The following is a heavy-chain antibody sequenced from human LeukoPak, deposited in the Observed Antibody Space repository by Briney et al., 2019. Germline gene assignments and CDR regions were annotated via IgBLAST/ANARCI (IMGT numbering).Heavy chain of an antibody. CDR2: IYYSGST. Sequence: PSETLSLTCTVSGGSISSYYRSWIRQPPGKGLEWIGYIYYSGSTNYNPSLKSRVTISVDTSKNQFSLKLSSVTAADTAVYYCARDRRYYGSGSYFRFDYWGQGTLVTVSS. CDR3: ARDRRYYGSGSYFRFDY. D-gene: IGHD3-10*01. J-gene: IGHJ4*02. CDR1: GGSISSYY. V-gene: IGHV4-59*01.